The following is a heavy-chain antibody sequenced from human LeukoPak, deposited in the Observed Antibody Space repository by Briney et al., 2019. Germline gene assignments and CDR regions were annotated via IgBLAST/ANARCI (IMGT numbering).Heavy chain of an antibody. Sequence: SETLSLTCAVYGGSFSGYYWGWIRQPPGKGLEWIGSIYYSGSTYYNPSLKSRVTISVDTSKNQFSLKLSSVTAADTAVYYCASYYDILTGYSESRFDYWGQGTLVTVSS. D-gene: IGHD3-9*01. J-gene: IGHJ4*02. CDR2: IYYSGST. CDR3: ASYYDILTGYSESRFDY. CDR1: GGSFSGYY. V-gene: IGHV4-39*01.